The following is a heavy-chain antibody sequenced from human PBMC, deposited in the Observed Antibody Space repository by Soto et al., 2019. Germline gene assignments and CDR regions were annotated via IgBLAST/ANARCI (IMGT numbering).Heavy chain of an antibody. CDR3: VRVVAIPGYPDN. D-gene: IGHD5-12*01. Sequence: QVQLVQSGAEVRQPASSVKVSCKTSGATFSSYAITWVRQAPGQGLEWMGGIVPTVDTSTYAQKFQGRVTIPADKFTTTVYMELGSLRSDDTAVYYCVRVVAIPGYPDNWGQGTLVTVSS. V-gene: IGHV1-69*14. J-gene: IGHJ4*02. CDR1: GATFSSYA. CDR2: IVPTVDTS.